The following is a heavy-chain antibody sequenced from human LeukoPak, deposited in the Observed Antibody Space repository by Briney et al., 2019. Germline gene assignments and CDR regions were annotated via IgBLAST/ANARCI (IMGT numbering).Heavy chain of an antibody. CDR1: GGSISSSSYY. J-gene: IGHJ4*02. Sequence: SETLSLTCTVSGGSISSSSYYWGWIRQPPGKGLEWIGSIYYSGNTYYNPSLKSRVTIPVDTSKSQFSLKLNSVTAADTAVYYCARHRGGGRLYYDNSGYYLDWGQGTLVTVSS. CDR3: ARHRGGGRLYYDNSGYYLD. CDR2: IYYSGNT. V-gene: IGHV4-39*01. D-gene: IGHD3-22*01.